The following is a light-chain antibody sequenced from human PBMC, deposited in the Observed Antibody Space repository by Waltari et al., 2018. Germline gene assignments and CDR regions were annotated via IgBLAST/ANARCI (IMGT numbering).Light chain of an antibody. V-gene: IGLV2-11*01. CDR3: CSYAGSYNLV. J-gene: IGLJ2*01. CDR1: SSDVGGYNY. CDR2: DVS. Sequence: QSALTQPRSVSGSPGQSVTISCTGTSSDVGGYNYVSWYQHNPGKAPKFVIYDVSERPSGVPERVSGSKSGNTASLTSSGLQAEDEADYYCCSYAGSYNLVFGGGTKLTVL.